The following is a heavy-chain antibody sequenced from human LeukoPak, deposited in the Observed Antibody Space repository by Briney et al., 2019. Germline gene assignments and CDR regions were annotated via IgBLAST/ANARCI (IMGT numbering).Heavy chain of an antibody. V-gene: IGHV1-2*04. CDR3: ARGGVVPPLCLDY. J-gene: IGHJ4*02. D-gene: IGHD2-15*01. CDR2: INPNSGGT. Sequence: ASVKVSCKASGYTFTGYYMHWVRQAPGQGLEWMGWINPNSGGTNYAQKFQGWVTMTRDTSISAAYMELSRLRSDDTAVYYCARGGVVPPLCLDYWGQGTLVTVSS. CDR1: GYTFTGYY.